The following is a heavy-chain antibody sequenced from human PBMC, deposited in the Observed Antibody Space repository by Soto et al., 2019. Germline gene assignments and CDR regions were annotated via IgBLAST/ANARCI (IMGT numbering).Heavy chain of an antibody. Sequence: GGSLRLSCAASGFTFSSYAMHWVRQAPGKGLEWVAVISYDGSNKYYADSVEGRFTISRDNSKNTLYLQMNSLRAEDTAVFYCARDHYDILTGYYRFDYWGQGTLVTVSS. V-gene: IGHV3-30-3*01. CDR2: ISYDGSNK. J-gene: IGHJ4*02. CDR3: ARDHYDILTGYYRFDY. D-gene: IGHD3-9*01. CDR1: GFTFSSYA.